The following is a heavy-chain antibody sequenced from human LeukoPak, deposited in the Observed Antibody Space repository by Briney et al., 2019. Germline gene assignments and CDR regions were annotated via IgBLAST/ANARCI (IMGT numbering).Heavy chain of an antibody. V-gene: IGHV1-18*01. CDR2: TSTYNGNT. CDR1: GYTFSRYG. CDR3: ARDMVGLAADGNWFDP. D-gene: IGHD6-13*01. Sequence: ASVKVSCKASGYTFSRYGISWVRQAPGQGLEWMGWTSTYNGNTKYAQKVQGRVTMTTDTSTTTAYMELRTLRSDDTAVYYCARDMVGLAADGNWFDPWGQGTLVTVSS. J-gene: IGHJ5*02.